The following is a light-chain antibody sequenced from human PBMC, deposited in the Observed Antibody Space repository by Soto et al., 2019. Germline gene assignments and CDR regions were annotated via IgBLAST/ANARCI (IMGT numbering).Light chain of an antibody. Sequence: QSVLTQSSSASASLGSSVKLTCTLSSGHSSYIIAWHQQQPGKAPRYLMKLEGSGSYNTGSGVPDRFSGSSSGADRYLTISNLQVEDEADYYCETWVSNTYVFGTGTKLTVL. CDR1: SGHSSYI. J-gene: IGLJ1*01. CDR3: ETWVSNTYV. CDR2: LEGSGSY. V-gene: IGLV4-60*02.